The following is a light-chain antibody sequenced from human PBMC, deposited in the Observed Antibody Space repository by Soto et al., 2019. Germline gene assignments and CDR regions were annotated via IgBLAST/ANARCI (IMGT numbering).Light chain of an antibody. CDR2: GAS. J-gene: IGKJ1*01. V-gene: IGKV3-15*01. CDR1: QSVSSN. CDR3: QQYNDWPPWT. Sequence: EIVTTKSLATLSVAPVSIATPSCTASQSVSSNLAWYQQKPGQAPRLLIYGASTRATGIPARFSGSGSGTEFTLTIRSLQSEDFAVYDCQQYNDWPPWTGGQGNKLAIK.